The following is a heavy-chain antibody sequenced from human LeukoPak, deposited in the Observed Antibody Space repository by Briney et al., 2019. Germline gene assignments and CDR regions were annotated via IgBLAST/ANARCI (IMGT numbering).Heavy chain of an antibody. Sequence: PGGSLRLSCAASGFTFSSYWMSWVRQAPGKGLEWVANIKQDGSEKYYVDSVKGRFTISRDNAKNSLYLQMNSLRAEDTAVYYRASIPNIAVAANWYFDLWGRGTLVTVSS. CDR3: ASIPNIAVAANWYFDL. D-gene: IGHD6-19*01. CDR1: GFTFSSYW. V-gene: IGHV3-7*01. CDR2: IKQDGSEK. J-gene: IGHJ2*01.